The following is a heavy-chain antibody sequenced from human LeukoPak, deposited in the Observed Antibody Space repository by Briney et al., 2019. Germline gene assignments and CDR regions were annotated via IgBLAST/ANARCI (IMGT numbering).Heavy chain of an antibody. V-gene: IGHV1-2*02. Sequence: GSSVTVSCKASVYTLTGYYMHWVRQAPGQGREGMGWINPNSGGTNYAQKFQGRVTMTRDTSISTAYMELRRLRSDDTAVYYCARGDAAAGTDLDYWGQGTLVTVSS. D-gene: IGHD6-13*01. CDR1: VYTLTGYY. J-gene: IGHJ4*02. CDR2: INPNSGGT. CDR3: ARGDAAAGTDLDY.